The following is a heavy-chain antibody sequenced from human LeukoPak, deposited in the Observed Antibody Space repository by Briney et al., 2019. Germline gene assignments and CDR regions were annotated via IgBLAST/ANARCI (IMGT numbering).Heavy chain of an antibody. J-gene: IGHJ4*02. CDR2: IRYDGSNK. CDR1: GFTFSSYG. Sequence: PGGTLRLSCAASGFTFSSYGMHWVRQAPGKGLEWVAFIRYDGSNKYYADSVKGRFTISRDNSKNTLYLQMNSLRAEDTAVYYCAKDALEDSSGYYFDYWGQGTLVTVSS. D-gene: IGHD3-22*01. CDR3: AKDALEDSSGYYFDY. V-gene: IGHV3-30*02.